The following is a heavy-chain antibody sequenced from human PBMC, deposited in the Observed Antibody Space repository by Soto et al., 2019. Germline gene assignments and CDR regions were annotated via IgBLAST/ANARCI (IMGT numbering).Heavy chain of an antibody. J-gene: IGHJ4*02. Sequence: ESGGGLVQPGGSLRLSCAASGFSFSAYEMNWVRQAPGKGLEWVSYISNSGNTIYYADSVKGRFTISRDNAKNSLYLQLNSLRAEDTAVYYCARTYGIAVAGNNWGQGTLVTVSS. V-gene: IGHV3-48*03. D-gene: IGHD6-19*01. CDR3: ARTYGIAVAGNN. CDR1: GFSFSAYE. CDR2: ISNSGNTI.